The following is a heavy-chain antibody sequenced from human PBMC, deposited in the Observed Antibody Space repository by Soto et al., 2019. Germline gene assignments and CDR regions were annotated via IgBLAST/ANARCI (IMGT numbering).Heavy chain of an antibody. CDR2: ISYDGSNK. Sequence: QVQLVESGGGVVQPGRSLRLSCAASGFTFSSYAMHWVRQAPGKGLEWVAVISYDGSNKYYADSVKGRFTISRDNSKNPLYLQMNILRAEEPAVYYCARALLHYYGSATTVSDYWGQGTLVPGSS. D-gene: IGHD3-10*01. V-gene: IGHV3-30-3*01. CDR1: GFTFSSYA. CDR3: ARALLHYYGSATTVSDY. J-gene: IGHJ4*02.